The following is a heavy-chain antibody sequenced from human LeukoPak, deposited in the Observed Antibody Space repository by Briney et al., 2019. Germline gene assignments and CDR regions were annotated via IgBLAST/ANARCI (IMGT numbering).Heavy chain of an antibody. CDR1: GGSISSSSYY. D-gene: IGHD3-10*01. V-gene: IGHV4-61*05. CDR3: ARANYYGSGMAYYYYMDV. Sequence: SETLSLTCTVSGGSISSSSYYWGWIRQPPGKGLEWIGYIYYSGSTNYNPSLKSRVTMSVDTSKNQFSLKLSSVTAADTAVYYCARANYYGSGMAYYYYMDVWGKGTTVTISS. J-gene: IGHJ6*03. CDR2: IYYSGST.